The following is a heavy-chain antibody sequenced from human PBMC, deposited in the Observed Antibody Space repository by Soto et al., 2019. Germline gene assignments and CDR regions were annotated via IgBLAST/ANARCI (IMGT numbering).Heavy chain of an antibody. V-gene: IGHV4-4*07. CDR3: ARDQGGGSGKYYYYYYGMDV. D-gene: IGHD3-10*01. CDR1: GGSISSYY. CDR2: IYTSGST. Sequence: SETLSLTCTVSGGSISSYYWSWIRQPAGKGLEWIVRIYTSGSTNYNPSLKSRVTMSVDTSKNQFSLKLSSVTAADTAVYYCARDQGGGSGKYYYYYYGMDVWGQGTTVTVSS. J-gene: IGHJ6*02.